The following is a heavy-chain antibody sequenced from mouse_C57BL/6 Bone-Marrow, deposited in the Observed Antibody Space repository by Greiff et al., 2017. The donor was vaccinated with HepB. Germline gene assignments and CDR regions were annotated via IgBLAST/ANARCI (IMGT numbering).Heavy chain of an antibody. J-gene: IGHJ3*01. Sequence: EVMLVESGGDLVKPGGSLKLSCAASGFTFSSYGMSWVRQTPDKRLEWVATISSGGSYTYYPDSVKGRFTISRDNAKNTLYLQMSSLKSEDTAMYYCARRETAQATWFAYWGQGTLVTVSA. D-gene: IGHD3-2*02. CDR1: GFTFSSYG. CDR2: ISSGGSYT. CDR3: ARRETAQATWFAY. V-gene: IGHV5-6*02.